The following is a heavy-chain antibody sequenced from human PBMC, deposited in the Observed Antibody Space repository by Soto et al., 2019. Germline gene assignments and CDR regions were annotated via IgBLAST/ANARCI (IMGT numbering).Heavy chain of an antibody. J-gene: IGHJ6*02. CDR1: GDSVSSNSAA. Sequence: PSQTLSLTCAISGDSVSSNSAAWNWIRQSPSRGLEWLGRTYYRSKWYNDYAVSVKSRITINPDTSKNQFSLQLNSVTPEDTAVYYCARTYYDFWSGYSRAPRLYGMDVWGQGTTVTVSS. CDR2: TYYRSKWYN. CDR3: ARTYYDFWSGYSRAPRLYGMDV. D-gene: IGHD3-3*01. V-gene: IGHV6-1*01.